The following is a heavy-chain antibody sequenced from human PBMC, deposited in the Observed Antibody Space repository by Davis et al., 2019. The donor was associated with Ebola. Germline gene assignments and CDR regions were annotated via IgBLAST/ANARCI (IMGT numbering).Heavy chain of an antibody. V-gene: IGHV3-23*01. CDR2: ISGSGGST. D-gene: IGHD4-17*01. CDR1: GFTFSSYA. Sequence: GESLKISCAASGFTFSSYAMSWVRQAPGKGLEWVSAISGSGGSTYYADSVKGRFTISRDNSKNTLYLQLNRLRAEDTAVYYCARFYYGDSGTIDHWGQGTLVTVSS. CDR3: ARFYYGDSGTIDH. J-gene: IGHJ4*02.